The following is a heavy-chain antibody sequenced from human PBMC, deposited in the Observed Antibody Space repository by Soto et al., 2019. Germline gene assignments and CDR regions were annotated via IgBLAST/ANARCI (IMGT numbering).Heavy chain of an antibody. CDR2: VHHSWGS. D-gene: IGHD3-10*01. J-gene: IGHJ6*02. Sequence: QVQLQESGPGLVKPSETLSLSYTVSGGSISSYYWSWFRQSPGKRMEWIGYVHHSWGSSYNPSLQSRVAISLDTSKSQFSLKVTSVTATDTAVYYCARQGFGPLHGLVDVWGQATTVTVSS. CDR1: GGSISSYY. CDR3: ARQGFGPLHGLVDV. V-gene: IGHV4-59*08.